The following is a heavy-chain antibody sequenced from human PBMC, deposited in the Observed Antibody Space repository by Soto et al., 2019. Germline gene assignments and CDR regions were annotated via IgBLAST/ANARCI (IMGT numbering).Heavy chain of an antibody. CDR2: IYYSGST. D-gene: IGHD1-26*01. Sequence: PSETLSLTCTVSGGSISSGDYYWSWIRQPPGKGLEWIGYIYYSGSTYYNPSLKSRVTISVDTSKNQFSLKLSSVTAADTAVYYCARALGFLAPWWFDPWGQGTLVTVSS. V-gene: IGHV4-30-4*01. CDR3: ARALGFLAPWWFDP. CDR1: GGSISSGDYY. J-gene: IGHJ5*02.